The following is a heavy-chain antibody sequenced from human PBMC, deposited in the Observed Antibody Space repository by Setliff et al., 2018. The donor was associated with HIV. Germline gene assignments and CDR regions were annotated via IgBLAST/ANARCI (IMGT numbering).Heavy chain of an antibody. CDR2: ISRDGNTI. CDR1: GFTFTNAW. D-gene: IGHD4-17*01. V-gene: IGHV3-11*01. J-gene: IGHJ4*02. CDR3: ARDKDEDYGSTSFDY. Sequence: GGSLRLSCKASGFTFTNAWMSWVRQAPGKGLEWVSYISRDGNTIYYADSVKGRFTISRDNAKNSLYLQLNSLRPEDTAVYYCARDKDEDYGSTSFDYWGQGILVTVSS.